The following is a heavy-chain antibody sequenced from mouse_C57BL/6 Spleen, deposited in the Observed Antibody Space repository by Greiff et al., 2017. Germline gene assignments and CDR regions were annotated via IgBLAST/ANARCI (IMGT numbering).Heavy chain of an antibody. CDR3: TTCITTVVATYYAMDY. CDR1: GFNIKDYY. D-gene: IGHD1-1*01. V-gene: IGHV14-1*01. Sequence: EVQLQESGAELVRPGASVKLSCTASGFNIKDYYMHWVKQRPEQGLEWIGRIDPEDGDTEYAPKFQGKATMTADTSSNTAYLQLSSLTSEDTAVYYCTTCITTVVATYYAMDYWGQGTSVTVSS. J-gene: IGHJ4*01. CDR2: IDPEDGDT.